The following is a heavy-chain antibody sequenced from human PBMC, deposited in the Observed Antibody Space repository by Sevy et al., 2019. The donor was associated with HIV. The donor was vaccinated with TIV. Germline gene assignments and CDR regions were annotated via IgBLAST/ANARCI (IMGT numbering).Heavy chain of an antibody. V-gene: IGHV4-59*01. J-gene: IGHJ4*02. CDR3: ARAPRGLSTHFDY. Sequence: SETLSLTCTVSGGSISRYYWSWIQEPPGKGLEWIGYIYYNGNTNYNPSLKSRVTISVDTSKNQFSLKLSSVTAADTAVYFCARAPRGLSTHFDYWGQGALVTVSS. D-gene: IGHD2-15*01. CDR2: IYYNGNT. CDR1: GGSISRYY.